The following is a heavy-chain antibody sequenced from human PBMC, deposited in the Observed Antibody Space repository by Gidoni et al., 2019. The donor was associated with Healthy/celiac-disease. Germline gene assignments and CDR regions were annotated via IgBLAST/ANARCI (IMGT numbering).Heavy chain of an antibody. Sequence: EVQLVESGGGLVQPGGSLRLSCAASGFTVSSNYMSWVRQAPGKGLEWVSVIYSGGSTYYADSVKGRFTISRDNSENTLYLQMNSLRAEDTAVYYCAKLTGGYKSFDYWGQGTLVTVSS. CDR3: AKLTGGYKSFDY. D-gene: IGHD7-27*01. CDR2: IYSGGST. CDR1: GFTVSSNY. J-gene: IGHJ4*02. V-gene: IGHV3-66*01.